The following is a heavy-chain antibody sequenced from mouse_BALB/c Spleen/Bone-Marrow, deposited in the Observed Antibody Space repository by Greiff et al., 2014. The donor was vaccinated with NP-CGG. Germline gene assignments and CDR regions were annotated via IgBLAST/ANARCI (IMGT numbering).Heavy chain of an antibody. CDR3: ARHGGSRGYYFDY. CDR2: ISNGGGST. V-gene: IGHV5-12-2*01. Sequence: EVMLVESGGGLVQPGGSLKLSCAASGFTFSSYTMSWVHQTPEKRLEWVAYISNGGGSTYYPDTVKGRFTISRDNAKNTLYLQMSSLKSEDTAMYYCARHGGSRGYYFDYWGQGTTLTVSS. J-gene: IGHJ2*01. D-gene: IGHD1-1*01. CDR1: GFTFSSYT.